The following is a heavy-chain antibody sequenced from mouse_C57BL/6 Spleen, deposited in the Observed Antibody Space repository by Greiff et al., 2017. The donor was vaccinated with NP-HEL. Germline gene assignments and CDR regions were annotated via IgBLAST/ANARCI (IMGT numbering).Heavy chain of an antibody. CDR1: GYTFTSYW. V-gene: IGHV1-55*01. CDR3: ARGPTTVVEGLFAY. J-gene: IGHJ3*01. CDR2: IYPGSGST. D-gene: IGHD1-1*01. Sequence: QVQLQQPGAELVKPGASVKMSCKASGYTFTSYWITWVKQRPGQGLEWIGDIYPGSGSTNYNEKFKSKATLTVDTSSSTAYMQLSSLTSEDSAVYYCARGPTTVVEGLFAYWGQGTLVTVSA.